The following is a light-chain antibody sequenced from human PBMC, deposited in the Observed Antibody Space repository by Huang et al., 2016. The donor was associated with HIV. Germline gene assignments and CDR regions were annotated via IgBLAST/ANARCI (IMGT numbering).Light chain of an antibody. V-gene: IGKV1-33*01. Sequence: DIQLTQSPSYLSASVGDRVTITCQASQDISIYLNWFQQKPGKAPKVLIYDASHLETGVPSRFSGSGSGTDFTLTISNLQPEDFATYYCLHYDNLVMYTFGQGTKLDI. CDR2: DAS. CDR3: LHYDNLVMYT. CDR1: QDISIY. J-gene: IGKJ2*01.